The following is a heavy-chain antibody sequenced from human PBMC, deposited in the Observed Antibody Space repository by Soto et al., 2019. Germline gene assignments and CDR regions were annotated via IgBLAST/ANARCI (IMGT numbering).Heavy chain of an antibody. V-gene: IGHV3-21*01. D-gene: IGHD6-13*01. CDR3: ASDPKRGYRSFAAAFDI. Sequence: GGSLRLSCAASGFTFSSYSMNWVRQAPGKGLEWVSSISSSSSYIYYADSVKGRFTISRDNAKNSLSLQMKSLRAEDTAAYYCASDPKRGYRSFAAAFDISGQGTMVTVSS. J-gene: IGHJ3*02. CDR2: ISSSSSYI. CDR1: GFTFSSYS.